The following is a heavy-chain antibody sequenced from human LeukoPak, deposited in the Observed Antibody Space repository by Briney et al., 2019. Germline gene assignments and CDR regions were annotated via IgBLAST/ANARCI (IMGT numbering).Heavy chain of an antibody. V-gene: IGHV4-39*01. CDR1: GDSISSSGYF. J-gene: IGHJ4*02. Sequence: SETLSLTCTVSGDSISSSGYFWGWICQPPGKGLERIGNIHYSGSTYYNPSLKSRVTISVDTSKNQFSLKLTSVTAADTAVYYCATRYCPYSGCNFFPHYWGQGTLVTVSS. D-gene: IGHD5-12*01. CDR2: IHYSGST. CDR3: ATRYCPYSGCNFFPHY.